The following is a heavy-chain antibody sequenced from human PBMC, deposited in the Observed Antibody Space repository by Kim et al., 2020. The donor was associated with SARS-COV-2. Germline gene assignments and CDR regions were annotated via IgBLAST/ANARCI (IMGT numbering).Heavy chain of an antibody. Sequence: GGSLRLSCAASGFTFSSYGMHWVRQAPGKGLEWVAVISYDGSNKYYADSVKGRFTISRDNSKNTLYLQMNSLRAEDTAVYYCANSARIVGATPGAFDIWGQGTMVTVSS. CDR2: ISYDGSNK. CDR3: ANSARIVGATPGAFDI. CDR1: GFTFSSYG. J-gene: IGHJ3*02. V-gene: IGHV3-30*18. D-gene: IGHD1-26*01.